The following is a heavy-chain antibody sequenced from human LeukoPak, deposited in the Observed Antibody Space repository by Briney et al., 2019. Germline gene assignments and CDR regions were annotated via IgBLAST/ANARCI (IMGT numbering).Heavy chain of an antibody. D-gene: IGHD6-19*01. J-gene: IGHJ4*02. Sequence: GESLKISCKGSGYSFTSYWIGWVRQMPGKGLEWMGIIYPGDSDTRYSPSFQGQVTISADKSISTAYLQWSSLKASDTAMYYCARPLRYSSRWSAHYYFDYWGQGTLVTVSS. V-gene: IGHV5-51*01. CDR3: ARPLRYSSRWSAHYYFDY. CDR1: GYSFTSYW. CDR2: IYPGDSDT.